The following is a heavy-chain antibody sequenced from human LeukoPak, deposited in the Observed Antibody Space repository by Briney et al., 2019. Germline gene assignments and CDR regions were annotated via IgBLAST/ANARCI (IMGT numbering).Heavy chain of an antibody. D-gene: IGHD3-22*01. CDR1: GFTVSSNY. V-gene: IGHV3-53*01. Sequence: GGSLRLSCAASGFTVSSNYMSWVRQAPGKGLEWVSVIYSGGSTYYADSVKGRFTISRDNSRNTLYLQMNSLRAEDTAVYYCARGDYYDSGYFDYWGQGTLVTVSS. J-gene: IGHJ4*02. CDR2: IYSGGST. CDR3: ARGDYYDSGYFDY.